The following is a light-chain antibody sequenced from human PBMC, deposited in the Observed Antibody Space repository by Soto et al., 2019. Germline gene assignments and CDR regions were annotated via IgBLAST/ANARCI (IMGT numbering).Light chain of an antibody. CDR3: CSYAGRSTYV. V-gene: IGLV2-23*01. J-gene: IGLJ1*01. CDR2: EGS. Sequence: QSALTHPAAVSGSPGQSITISCTGTSSDVGSYNLVSWYQQHPGKAPKLMIYEGSKRPSGVSNRFSGSKSGNTASLTISGLQAEDEADYYCCSYAGRSTYVFGTGTKVTVL. CDR1: SSDVGSYNL.